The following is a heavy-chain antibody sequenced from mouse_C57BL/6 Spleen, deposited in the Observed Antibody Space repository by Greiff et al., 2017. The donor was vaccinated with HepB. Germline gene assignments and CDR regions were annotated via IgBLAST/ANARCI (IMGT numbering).Heavy chain of an antibody. CDR1: GYTFTDYE. Sequence: QVQLQQSGAELVRPGASVTLSCKASGYTFTDYEMHWVKQTPVHGLEWIGAIDPETGGTAYNQKFKGKAILTADKSSSTAYMELRSLTSEDSAVYYCTYYGSRRAMDYWGQGTSVTVSS. D-gene: IGHD1-1*01. J-gene: IGHJ4*01. CDR2: IDPETGGT. V-gene: IGHV1-15*01. CDR3: TYYGSRRAMDY.